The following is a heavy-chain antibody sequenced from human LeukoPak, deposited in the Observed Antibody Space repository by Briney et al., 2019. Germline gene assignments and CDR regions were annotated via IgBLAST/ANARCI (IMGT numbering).Heavy chain of an antibody. CDR2: FDPEDGET. Sequence: ASVKVSCKVSGYTLTELSMHWVRQAPGKGLEWMGGFDPEDGETIFAQKFQGRVTMTEDTSSDTAYMELSSLRSEDTAVYYCATEAPRDYDILTGAFDYWGQGTLVTVSS. CDR3: ATEAPRDYDILTGAFDY. D-gene: IGHD3-9*01. J-gene: IGHJ4*02. V-gene: IGHV1-24*01. CDR1: GYTLTELS.